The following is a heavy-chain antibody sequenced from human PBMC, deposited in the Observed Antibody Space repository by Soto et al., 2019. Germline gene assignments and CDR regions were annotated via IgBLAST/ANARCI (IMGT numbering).Heavy chain of an antibody. J-gene: IGHJ4*02. V-gene: IGHV3-23*01. D-gene: IGHD1-7*01. CDR2: ISGSGGST. CDR1: GFTFSSYA. Sequence: GGSLRLSCAASGFTFSSYAMSWVRQAPGKGLEWVSAISGSGGSTYYADSVKGRFTISRDNSKNTLYLQMNSLRAEDTAVYYCAKDWELELRHISYFDYWGQGTLVTVSS. CDR3: AKDWELELRHISYFDY.